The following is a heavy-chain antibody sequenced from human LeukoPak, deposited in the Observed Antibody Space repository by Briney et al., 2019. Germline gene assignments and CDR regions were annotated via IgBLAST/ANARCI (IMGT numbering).Heavy chain of an antibody. J-gene: IGHJ4*02. Sequence: SGTLSLTCAVSGGSISSSNWWSWVRQPPGKGLEWIGEIYHSGSTNYNPSLKSRVTISVDKSKNQFSLKLSSVTAADTAVYYCARDRRGSSGWKYYFDYWGQGTLVTVSS. V-gene: IGHV4-4*02. CDR2: IYHSGST. CDR1: GGSISSSNW. D-gene: IGHD6-19*01. CDR3: ARDRRGSSGWKYYFDY.